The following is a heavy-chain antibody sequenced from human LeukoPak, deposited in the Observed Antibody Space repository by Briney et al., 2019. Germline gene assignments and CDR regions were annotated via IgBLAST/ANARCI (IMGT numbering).Heavy chain of an antibody. D-gene: IGHD1-26*01. J-gene: IGHJ4*02. Sequence: SETLSLACTLPAGSISSYYCSWIRQPPAKGLEWNGHIYYSGTTNYNPYLKTRFTISGTTYMNQFSLKLSSVAAEDTAVYYCASFPGTSRFEYWGQGTLVTVSS. CDR1: AGSISSYY. CDR3: ASFPGTSRFEY. V-gene: IGHV4-59*01. CDR2: IYYSGTT.